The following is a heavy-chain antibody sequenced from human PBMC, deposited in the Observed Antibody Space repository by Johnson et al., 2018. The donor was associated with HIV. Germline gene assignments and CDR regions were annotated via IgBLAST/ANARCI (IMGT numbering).Heavy chain of an antibody. D-gene: IGHD3-16*01. CDR2: IRYDGSNK. J-gene: IGHJ3*02. V-gene: IGHV3-30*02. CDR3: ARGRGALDI. Sequence: LEWVAFIRYDGSNKYYVDSVKDRLTISRDNGKNSLYLQMNSLRAEDTAVYYCARGRGALDIWGQGTVVTISS.